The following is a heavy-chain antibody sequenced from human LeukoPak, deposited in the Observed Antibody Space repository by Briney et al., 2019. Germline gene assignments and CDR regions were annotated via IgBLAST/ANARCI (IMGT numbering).Heavy chain of an antibody. D-gene: IGHD6-6*01. CDR3: ARDRMSIAARQPMYYFDY. V-gene: IGHV4-39*07. Sequence: PSETLSLTCTVSGGSISSSSYYWGWIRQPPGKGLEWIGSIYYSGSTYYNPSLKSRVTISVDTSKNQFSLKLSSVTAADTAVYYCARDRMSIAARQPMYYFDYWGQGTLVTVSS. CDR1: GGSISSSSYY. J-gene: IGHJ4*02. CDR2: IYYSGST.